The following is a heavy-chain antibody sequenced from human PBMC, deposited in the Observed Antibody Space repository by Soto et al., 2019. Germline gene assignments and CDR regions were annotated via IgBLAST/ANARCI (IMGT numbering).Heavy chain of an antibody. J-gene: IGHJ6*02. CDR1: GGTFSSYA. V-gene: IGHV1-69*13. D-gene: IGHD2-15*01. CDR2: IIPIFGTA. CDR3: ARDHCSGGSCYSVYRYGMDV. Sequence: SVKVSCKASGGTFSSYAISWVRQAPGQGLEWMGGIIPIFGTANYAQKFQGRVTITADESTSTAYMELSSLRSEDTAVYYCARDHCSGGSCYSVYRYGMDVWGQGTTVTVSS.